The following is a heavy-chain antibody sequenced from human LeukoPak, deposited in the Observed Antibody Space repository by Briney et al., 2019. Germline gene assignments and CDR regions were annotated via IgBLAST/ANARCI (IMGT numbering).Heavy chain of an antibody. J-gene: IGHJ4*02. Sequence: PGGSLRLSCAASEFTSSDYYMSWIRQAPGKGLEWVSSISSSGSIIYYADSVKGRFTISRDNAKNSLYLQMDSLRAEDTAVYYCARARFGSSFEDYWGQGTLVTVSS. V-gene: IGHV3-11*01. CDR1: EFTSSDYY. CDR2: ISSSGSII. CDR3: ARARFGSSFEDY. D-gene: IGHD6-6*01.